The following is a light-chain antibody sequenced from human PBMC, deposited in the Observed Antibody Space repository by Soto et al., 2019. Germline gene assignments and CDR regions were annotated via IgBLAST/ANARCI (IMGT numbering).Light chain of an antibody. J-gene: IGKJ4*01. CDR3: QNYGRSPLP. CDR2: GAS. V-gene: IGKV3-20*01. Sequence: DIVMTQSPGTVSVSPGERVTLSCRASQSVRNNLAWFQQKPGQAPRLLIFGASTRATGIPDRFSGSGSGTDFTLTISRREPEDFALYYCQNYGRSPLPWGGGTKV. CDR1: QSVRNN.